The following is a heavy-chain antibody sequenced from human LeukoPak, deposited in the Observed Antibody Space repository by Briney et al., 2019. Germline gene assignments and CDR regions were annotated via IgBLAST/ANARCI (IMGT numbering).Heavy chain of an antibody. CDR1: EFSVGSNY. Sequence: GGSLRLSCAASEFSVGSNYMTWVRQAPGKGLEWVSAISGSGGSTYYADSVKGRFTISRDNSKNTLYLQMNSLRAEDTAVYYCANTPTRVAIDYWGQGTLVTVSS. D-gene: IGHD2-15*01. J-gene: IGHJ4*02. CDR3: ANTPTRVAIDY. V-gene: IGHV3-23*01. CDR2: ISGSGGST.